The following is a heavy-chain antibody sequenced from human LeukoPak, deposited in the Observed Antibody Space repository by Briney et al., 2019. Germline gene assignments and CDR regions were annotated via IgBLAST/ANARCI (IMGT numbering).Heavy chain of an antibody. J-gene: IGHJ4*02. CDR2: FTPSGNTG. V-gene: IGHV3-48*03. CDR3: ARDEDIDN. Sequence: PGGSLRLSCAASGFTFRSYEMNWVRRAPGKGLEWVSYFTPSGNTGYYADSVKGRFTISGDNAKNSLYLQMTSLRAEDTAVYYCARDEDIDNWGQGTLVTVSS. CDR1: GFTFRSYE.